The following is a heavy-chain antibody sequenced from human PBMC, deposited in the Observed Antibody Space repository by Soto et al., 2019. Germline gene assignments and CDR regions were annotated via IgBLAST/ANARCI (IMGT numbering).Heavy chain of an antibody. CDR3: ERGVFRRGSSPFDF. CDR2: ISSSGSTA. CDR1: GFIFGDHY. V-gene: IGHV3-11*01. D-gene: IGHD2-15*01. J-gene: IGHJ4*02. Sequence: QVQLVESGGGLVKPGGSLRLSCAASGFIFGDHYMNWIRQAPGKGLEWISYISSSGSTAYYADSVKDRFTISRDNVEKSLFLHRSSLRHEGTAVYFWERGVFRRGSSPFDFWGPGTLVSVSS.